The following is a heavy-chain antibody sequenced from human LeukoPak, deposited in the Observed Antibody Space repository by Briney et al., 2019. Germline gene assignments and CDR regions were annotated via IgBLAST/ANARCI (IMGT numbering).Heavy chain of an antibody. CDR1: GFAFSSYA. D-gene: IGHD3-10*01. J-gene: IGHJ4*02. V-gene: IGHV3-30-3*01. CDR3: ARDPLYYGSGSEGFDY. Sequence: PGRSLRLSCAASGFAFSSYAMNWVRQAPGKGLEWVAVISYDGSNKYYADSVKGRFTISRDNSKNTLYLQMNSLRAEDTAVYYCARDPLYYGSGSEGFDYWGQGTLVTVSS. CDR2: ISYDGSNK.